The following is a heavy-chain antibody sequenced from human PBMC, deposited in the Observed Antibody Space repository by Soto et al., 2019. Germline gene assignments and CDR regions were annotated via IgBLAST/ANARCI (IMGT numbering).Heavy chain of an antibody. J-gene: IGHJ6*02. CDR3: ARGSITGNHYYYSYGMDV. CDR2: IIPIFGRA. Sequence: QVQLVESGAEVKKPGSSVKVSCKASGGTFSSYAISWVRQAPGQVLEWIGGIIPIFGRANYAQEFQGRATNPEGESTSTAYTELSSVRSEDRAVYYCARGSITGNHYYYSYGMDVWGQGTTVTVSS. V-gene: IGHV1-69*01. D-gene: IGHD1-20*01. CDR1: GGTFSSYA.